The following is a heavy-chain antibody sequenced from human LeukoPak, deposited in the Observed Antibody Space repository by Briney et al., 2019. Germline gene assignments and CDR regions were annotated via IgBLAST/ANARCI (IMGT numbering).Heavy chain of an antibody. CDR3: AKTGYSSSWYVLNFDY. V-gene: IGHV3-23*01. CDR2: ISGSGGST. CDR1: GFTFSSYE. J-gene: IGHJ4*02. Sequence: GGSLRLSCAASGFTFSSYEMNWVRQAPGKGLEWVSAISGSGGSTYYADSVKGRFTISRDNSKNTLYLQIKSLRAEDKAVYYCAKTGYSSSWYVLNFDYWGQGTLVTVSS. D-gene: IGHD6-13*01.